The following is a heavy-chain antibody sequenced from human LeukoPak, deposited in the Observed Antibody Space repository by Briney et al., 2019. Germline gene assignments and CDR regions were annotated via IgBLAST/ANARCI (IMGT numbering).Heavy chain of an antibody. D-gene: IGHD6-19*01. Sequence: PGGSLRLSCAASGFTFSSYGMHWVRQAPGKGLEWVAVISYDGSNKYYADSVKGRFTISRDNSKNTLYLQMNSLRAEDTAVYYCARDPSIAVAGTRFDYWGQGTLVTVSS. V-gene: IGHV3-30*19. CDR3: ARDPSIAVAGTRFDY. CDR2: ISYDGSNK. J-gene: IGHJ4*02. CDR1: GFTFSSYG.